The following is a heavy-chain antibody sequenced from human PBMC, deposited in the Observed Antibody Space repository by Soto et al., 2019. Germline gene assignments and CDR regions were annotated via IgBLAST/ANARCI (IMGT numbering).Heavy chain of an antibody. CDR2: IKSKTDGGTT. CDR3: TTESMITFGGVIVHKYYFDY. D-gene: IGHD3-16*02. V-gene: IGHV3-15*07. Sequence: GGSLRLSCAASGFTFSNAWMNWFRQAPGKGLEWVGRIKSKTDGGTTDYAAPVKGRFTISRDDSKNTLYLQMNSLKTEDTAVYYCTTESMITFGGVIVHKYYFDYWGQGTLVTVSS. CDR1: GFTFSNAW. J-gene: IGHJ4*02.